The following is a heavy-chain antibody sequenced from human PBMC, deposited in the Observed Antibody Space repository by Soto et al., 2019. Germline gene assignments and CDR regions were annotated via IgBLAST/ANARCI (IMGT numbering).Heavy chain of an antibody. CDR3: ARYRWDSGDY. V-gene: IGHV4-31*03. D-gene: IGHD1-26*01. CDR1: GGSISSGGYY. CDR2: IYYSGST. Sequence: QVQLQESGPGLVEPSQTLSLTCTVSGGSISSGGYYWSWVRQHPGKGLEWIGYIYYSGSTYYNPSLKSRVTIAVDTSKNQFSLKLSSVTAADTAVYYCARYRWDSGDYWGQGTLVTVSS. J-gene: IGHJ4*02.